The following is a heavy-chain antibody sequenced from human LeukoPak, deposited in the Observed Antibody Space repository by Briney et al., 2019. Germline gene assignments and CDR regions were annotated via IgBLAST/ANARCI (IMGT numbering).Heavy chain of an antibody. J-gene: IGHJ4*02. CDR1: GFTFNSYG. V-gene: IGHV3-33*08. D-gene: IGHD3-22*01. Sequence: TGGSLRLSCAASGFTFNSYGMHWVRQAPGKGLEWVAVIWYDGSNKYYADSVKGRFTISRDNSKNTLYLQMNSLRAEDTAVYYCARDSGGSSGYSFDYWGQGTLVTVSS. CDR2: IWYDGSNK. CDR3: ARDSGGSSGYSFDY.